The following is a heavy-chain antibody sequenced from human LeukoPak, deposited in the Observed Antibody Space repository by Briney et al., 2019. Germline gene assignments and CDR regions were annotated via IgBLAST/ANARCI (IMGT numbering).Heavy chain of an antibody. CDR2: ISGSGGST. D-gene: IGHD2-15*01. V-gene: IGHV3-23*01. Sequence: GGSLRLSCAASGFTFSSYAMSWVRQAPGKGLEWVSAISGSGGSTYYADSVKGRFTISRDNSKNTLYLQMNSLRAEDTAVYYCAKEYCSGGSCYIGDYYYGMDVWGQGTTVTVSS. CDR3: AKEYCSGGSCYIGDYYYGMDV. J-gene: IGHJ6*02. CDR1: GFTFSSYA.